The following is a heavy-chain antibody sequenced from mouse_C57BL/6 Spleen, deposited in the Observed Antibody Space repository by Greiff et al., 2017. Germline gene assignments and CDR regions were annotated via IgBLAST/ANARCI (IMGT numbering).Heavy chain of an antibody. CDR1: GYAFTNYL. CDR3: AKLSNYAFAY. D-gene: IGHD2-5*01. V-gene: IGHV1-54*01. Sequence: VKLMESGAELVRPGTSVTVSCKASGYAFTNYLIEWVKQRPGQGLEWIGVINPGSGGTNYNEKFKGKATLTADKSSSTAYMQLSRLTSEDSAFYFSAKLSNYAFAYWGQGTLVTVSA. CDR2: INPGSGGT. J-gene: IGHJ3*01.